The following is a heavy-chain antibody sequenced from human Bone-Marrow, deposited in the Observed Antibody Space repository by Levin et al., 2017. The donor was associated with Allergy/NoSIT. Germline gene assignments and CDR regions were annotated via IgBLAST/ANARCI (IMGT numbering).Heavy chain of an antibody. CDR2: IKEDGSEK. J-gene: IGHJ4*02. V-gene: IGHV3-7*01. CDR3: ARVRRLGSNPDYFDY. D-gene: IGHD1-1*01. CDR1: GFTFSAYW. Sequence: PGGSLRLSCGGFGFTFSAYWMSWVRQPPGKGLEWVANIKEDGSEKSYVASVKGRFTISRDNAKNSLFLQMNSLRVDDTAIYYCARVRRLGSNPDYFDYWGQGTLVPVSS.